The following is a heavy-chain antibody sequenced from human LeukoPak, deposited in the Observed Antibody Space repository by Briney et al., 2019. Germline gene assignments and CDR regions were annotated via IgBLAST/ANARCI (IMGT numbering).Heavy chain of an antibody. J-gene: IGHJ6*03. CDR2: IYYSGGT. CDR1: GGSISSSSYY. D-gene: IGHD6-6*01. CDR3: ARVGSSSSEAYYYYYYMDV. Sequence: PSETLSLTCTVSGGSISSSSYYWGWIRQPPGKGLEWIGSIYYSGGTYYNPSLKSRVTISVDTSKNQFSLKLSSVTAADTAVYYCARVGSSSSEAYYYYYYMDVWGKGTTVTVSS. V-gene: IGHV4-39*07.